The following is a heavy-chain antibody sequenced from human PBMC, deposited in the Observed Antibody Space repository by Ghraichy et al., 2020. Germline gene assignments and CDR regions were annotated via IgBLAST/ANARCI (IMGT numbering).Heavy chain of an antibody. CDR1: GDSVSSNSAA. D-gene: IGHD6-13*01. CDR3: ARALFPQYSSSWYYYYGMDV. J-gene: IGHJ6*02. V-gene: IGHV6-1*01. Sequence: SQTLSLTCAISGDSVSSNSAAWNWIRQSPSRGLEWLGRTYYRSKWYNDYAVSVKSRITINPDTSKNQFSLQLNSVTPEDTAVYYCARALFPQYSSSWYYYYGMDVWGQGTTVTSP. CDR2: TYYRSKWYN.